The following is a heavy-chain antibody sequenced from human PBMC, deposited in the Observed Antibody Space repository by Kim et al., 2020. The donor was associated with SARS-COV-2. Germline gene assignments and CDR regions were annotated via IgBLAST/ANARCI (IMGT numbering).Heavy chain of an antibody. V-gene: IGHV7-4-1*02. Sequence: YAQGFTGRFVFSLATSVSTAYLQISSLKAEDTAVYYCARDYDILTGHFDYWGQGTLVTVSS. CDR3: ARDYDILTGHFDY. D-gene: IGHD3-9*01. J-gene: IGHJ4*02.